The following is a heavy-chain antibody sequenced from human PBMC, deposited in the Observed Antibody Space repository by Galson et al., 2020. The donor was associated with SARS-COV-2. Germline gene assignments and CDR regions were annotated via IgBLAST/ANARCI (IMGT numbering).Heavy chain of an antibody. Sequence: GESLKISCEASGFIFSSYAMYWVRRAPGKGLEYVSGITSDGGNTDYADSVKGRFIISRDNSKNTLYLQMGGLSAADMAVYYCARGYDSRVSPFDYWGQGTVLTVSS. CDR1: GFIFSSYA. D-gene: IGHD3-22*01. CDR3: ARGYDSRVSPFDY. V-gene: IGHV3-64*02. J-gene: IGHJ4*02. CDR2: ITSDGGNT.